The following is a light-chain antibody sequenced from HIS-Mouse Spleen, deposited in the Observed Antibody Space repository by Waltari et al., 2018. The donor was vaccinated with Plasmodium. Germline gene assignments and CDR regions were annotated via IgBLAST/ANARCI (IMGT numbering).Light chain of an antibody. V-gene: IGLV2-11*01. CDR2: DVS. CDR1: SSDVGGYNY. Sequence: QSALTQPRSVSGSPGQSVTISCTGTSSDVGGYNYVSWYQQHPGKAPKLMIYDVSKRSSGVPDRFSGSKAGNPASLTISGLQAEDEADYYCCSYAGSYTYVFGTGTKVTVL. CDR3: CSYAGSYTYV. J-gene: IGLJ1*01.